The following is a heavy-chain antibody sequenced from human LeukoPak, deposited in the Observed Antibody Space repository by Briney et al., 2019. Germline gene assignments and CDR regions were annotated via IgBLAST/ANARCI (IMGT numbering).Heavy chain of an antibody. J-gene: IGHJ4*02. D-gene: IGHD3-22*01. CDR3: ARGPAASGYYDSRGRYGYFDY. CDR1: GFTFTTYW. V-gene: IGHV3-48*04. Sequence: GGSLRLSCAASGFTFTTYWMSWIRQAPGKGLEWVSYISSSGSTIYYADSVKGRFTISRDNAKNSLYLQMNSLRAEDTAVYYCARGPAASGYYDSRGRYGYFDYWGQGTLVTVSS. CDR2: ISSSGSTI.